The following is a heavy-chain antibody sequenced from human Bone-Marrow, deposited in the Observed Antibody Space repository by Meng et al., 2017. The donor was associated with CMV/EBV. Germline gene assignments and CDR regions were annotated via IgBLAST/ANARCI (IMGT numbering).Heavy chain of an antibody. V-gene: IGHV1-69*06. CDR1: A. CDR2: IIPIFDTA. Sequence: AISWGRQAPGQGLEWMGGIIPIFDTASYAQKFQGKVTVTADKSTSTAYMELSSLRSEDTAVYYCARDLEWLGRIVPADILSGGGFDPWGQGTLVTVSS. CDR3: ARDLEWLGRIVPADILSGGGFDP. D-gene: IGHD2-2*02. J-gene: IGHJ5*02.